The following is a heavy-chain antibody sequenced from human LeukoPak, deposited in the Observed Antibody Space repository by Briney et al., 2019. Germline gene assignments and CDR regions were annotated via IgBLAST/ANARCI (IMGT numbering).Heavy chain of an antibody. CDR2: INHSGST. D-gene: IGHD3-22*01. Sequence: SETLSLTCAVYGGSFSGYYWSWIRQPPGKGLEWIGEINHSGSTNYNPSLKSRVTISVDTSKNQFSLNLSSVTAADTAVYYCARRRSIRITMIVVAGYYFDYWGQGTLVTVSS. CDR1: GGSFSGYY. CDR3: ARRRSIRITMIVVAGYYFDY. V-gene: IGHV4-34*01. J-gene: IGHJ4*02.